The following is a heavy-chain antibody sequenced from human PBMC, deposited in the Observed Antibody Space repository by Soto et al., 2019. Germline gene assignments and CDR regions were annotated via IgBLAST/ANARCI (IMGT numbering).Heavy chain of an antibody. D-gene: IGHD3-22*01. CDR2: IIPIFGTA. Sequence: QVQLVQSGAEVKKPGSSVKVSCKASGGTFSSYAISWVRQAPGQGFEWMGGIIPIFGTANYAQKFQGRVTITADKSTSTAYMELSSLRSEDTAVYYCARDPSPYYYDSSGYPDYWGQGTLVTVSS. V-gene: IGHV1-69*06. CDR1: GGTFSSYA. J-gene: IGHJ4*02. CDR3: ARDPSPYYYDSSGYPDY.